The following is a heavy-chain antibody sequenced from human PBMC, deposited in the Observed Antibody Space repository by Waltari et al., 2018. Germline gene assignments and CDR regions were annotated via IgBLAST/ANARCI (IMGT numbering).Heavy chain of an antibody. CDR2: IYRGGNT. V-gene: IGHV3-66*02. CDR3: ARGNFLSPGSYYPPFDE. J-gene: IGHJ4*02. D-gene: IGHD3-10*01. Sequence: DVQLVESGGGLVQLGESRKVPCAAPGPSGSHPYMSWVRQAPGKGLEWVSSIYRGGNTYYADSVKGRFTISRDDSENTLFLQMNSLRTEDTAVYYCARGNFLSPGSYYPPFDEWGQGVLVAVSS. CDR1: GPSGSHPY.